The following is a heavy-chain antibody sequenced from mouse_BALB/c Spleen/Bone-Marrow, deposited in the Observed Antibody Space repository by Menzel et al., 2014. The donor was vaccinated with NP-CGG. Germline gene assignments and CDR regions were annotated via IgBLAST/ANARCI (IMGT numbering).Heavy chain of an antibody. D-gene: IGHD2-10*01. CDR3: ARQGAYYGNYKYFDV. CDR1: GFAFSSYD. J-gene: IGHJ1*01. Sequence: EVQRVESGGGLVKPGGSLKLSCAAPGFAFSSYDMSWVRQTPEKRLEWVAYISSGGGSTYYPDTVKGRFTISRDNAKNTLYLQMSSLKSEDTAMYYCARQGAYYGNYKYFDVWGAGTTVTVSS. V-gene: IGHV5-12-1*01. CDR2: ISSGGGST.